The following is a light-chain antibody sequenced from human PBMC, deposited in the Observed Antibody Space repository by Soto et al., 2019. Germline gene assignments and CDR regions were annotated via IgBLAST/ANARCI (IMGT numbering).Light chain of an antibody. CDR3: CSYTSAYTWV. J-gene: IGLJ2*01. Sequence: QSALTQPRSVSGSPGQSVTISCTGTSSDIGGYNYVSWYQQHPGKAPKLMIYDVIKRPSGVPDRFSGSKSGNTASLTIYGLQAEDEADYYCCSYTSAYTWVFGGGTKLTVL. CDR2: DVI. CDR1: SSDIGGYNY. V-gene: IGLV2-11*01.